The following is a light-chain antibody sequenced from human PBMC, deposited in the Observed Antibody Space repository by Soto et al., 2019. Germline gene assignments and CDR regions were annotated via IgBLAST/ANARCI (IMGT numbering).Light chain of an antibody. Sequence: DIPMTPSPSTLAASVGDRVTITCRASQTISSWLAWYQQKPGKAPKLLIYKASTLKSGVPSRFSGSGSGTEFTLTISSLQPDDFATYYCQHYNSYSEAFGQGTKVDIK. J-gene: IGKJ1*01. CDR3: QHYNSYSEA. CDR2: KAS. V-gene: IGKV1-5*03. CDR1: QTISSW.